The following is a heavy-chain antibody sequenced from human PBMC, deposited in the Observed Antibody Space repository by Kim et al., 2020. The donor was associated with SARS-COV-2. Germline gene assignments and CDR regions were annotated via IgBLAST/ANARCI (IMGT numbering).Heavy chain of an antibody. V-gene: IGHV4-31*02. CDR3: ARGGGGTTFDY. D-gene: IGHD2-15*01. CDR2: N. Sequence: NYYNPPLKSRVTISVDTYKNQFSLKLRSVNAADTAVYYCARGGGGTTFDYWGQGTLVTVSS. J-gene: IGHJ4*02.